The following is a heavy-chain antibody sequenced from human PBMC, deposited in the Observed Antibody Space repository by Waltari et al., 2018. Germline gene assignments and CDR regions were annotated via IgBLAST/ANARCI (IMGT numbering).Heavy chain of an antibody. CDR1: GFTVSSNY. CDR3: ASLVVVVAAHTFDI. Sequence: EVQLVESGGGLIQPGGSLRLSCAASGFTVSSNYMSWVRQAPGKGLEWVSVIYSGGSTYYADSVKGRFTISRDNSKNTLYLQMNSLRAEDTAVYYCASLVVVVAAHTFDIWGQGTMVTVSS. V-gene: IGHV3-53*01. J-gene: IGHJ3*02. D-gene: IGHD2-15*01. CDR2: IYSGGST.